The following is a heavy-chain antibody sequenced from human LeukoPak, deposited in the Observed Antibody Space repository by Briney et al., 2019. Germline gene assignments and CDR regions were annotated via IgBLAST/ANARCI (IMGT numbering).Heavy chain of an antibody. CDR2: IRSKAYGGTT. D-gene: IGHD2-15*01. Sequence: GGSLRLSCIASGFTFGDYAMSWVRQAPGKGLEWVGFIRSKAYGGTTEYAASVKSRFSISRDDSKSIAYLQMNSLRTEDTAVFYCNRDWSGGSCWGDAFDIWGQGTMVTVSS. CDR3: NRDWSGGSCWGDAFDI. V-gene: IGHV3-49*04. CDR1: GFTFGDYA. J-gene: IGHJ3*02.